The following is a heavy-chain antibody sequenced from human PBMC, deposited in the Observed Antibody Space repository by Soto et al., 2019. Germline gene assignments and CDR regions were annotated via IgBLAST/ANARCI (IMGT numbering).Heavy chain of an antibody. V-gene: IGHV4-59*08. Sequence: SETLSLTCTVSGGSTSSYYWSWIRQPPGKGLEWIGYIYYSGSTNYNPSLKSRVTISVDTSKNQFSLKLGSVTAADTAMYYCARGGYCSGASCAYMGHYYYYGMDVWGQGTTVTVSS. D-gene: IGHD2-15*01. CDR1: GGSTSSYY. CDR3: ARGGYCSGASCAYMGHYYYYGMDV. J-gene: IGHJ6*02. CDR2: IYYSGST.